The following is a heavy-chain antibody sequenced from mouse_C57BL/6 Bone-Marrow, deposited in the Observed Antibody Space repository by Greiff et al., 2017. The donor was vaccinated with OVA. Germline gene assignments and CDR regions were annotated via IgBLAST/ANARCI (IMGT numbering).Heavy chain of an antibody. J-gene: IGHJ1*03. CDR2: IYPRSGNT. V-gene: IGHV1-81*01. CDR3: ARSEGDWDWYVDV. CDR1: GYTFTSYG. Sequence: VMLVESGAELARPGASVKLSCKASGYTFTSYGISWVKQRTGQGLEWIGEIYPRSGNTYYNEKFKGKATLTADKSSSTAYMELRSLTSEDSAVYFCARSEGDWDWYVDVWGTGTTVTGSS. D-gene: IGHD4-1*01.